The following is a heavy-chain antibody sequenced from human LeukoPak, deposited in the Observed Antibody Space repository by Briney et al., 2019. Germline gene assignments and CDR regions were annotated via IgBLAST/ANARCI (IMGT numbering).Heavy chain of an antibody. D-gene: IGHD3-3*01. V-gene: IGHV4-39*01. CDR3: ARVSISLFGVVTAHFDS. Sequence: SETLSLTCTVSGGSISSSSYYWGWIRQPPGKGLEWIGSIYYGGSTYYNPSLKSRVTISVDTSKNQFSLNLRSVTTADTAVYYCARVSISLFGVVTAHFDSWGQGTLVAVSS. CDR1: GGSISSSSYY. J-gene: IGHJ4*02. CDR2: IYYGGST.